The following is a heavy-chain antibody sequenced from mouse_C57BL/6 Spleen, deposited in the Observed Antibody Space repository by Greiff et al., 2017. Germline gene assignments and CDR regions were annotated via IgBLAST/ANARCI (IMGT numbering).Heavy chain of an antibody. J-gene: IGHJ3*01. CDR1: GFNIKDDY. V-gene: IGHV14-4*01. CDR3: TRLYDYDDRSPFAY. Sequence: VTLKVCGAELVRPGASVKLSCTASGFNIKDDYMHWVKQRPEQGLEWIGWIDPENGDTEYASKFQGKATITADTSSNTAYLQLSSLTSEDTAVYYCTRLYDYDDRSPFAYWGQGTLVTVSA. D-gene: IGHD2-4*01. CDR2: IDPENGDT.